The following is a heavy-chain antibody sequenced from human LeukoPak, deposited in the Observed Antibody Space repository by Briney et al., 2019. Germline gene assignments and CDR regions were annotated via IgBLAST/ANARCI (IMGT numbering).Heavy chain of an antibody. CDR3: ARDRYSGYDIADY. CDR2: INPNSGGT. V-gene: IGHV1-2*02. CDR1: GYTFTGYY. J-gene: IGHJ4*02. Sequence: ASVKVSCKASGYTFTGYYMHWVRQAPGQGLEWMGWINPNSGGTNYAQKFQGRVTMTRDTSISTAYMELSRLRSDDTAVYYCARDRYSGYDIADYWGQGTLVTVSS. D-gene: IGHD5-12*01.